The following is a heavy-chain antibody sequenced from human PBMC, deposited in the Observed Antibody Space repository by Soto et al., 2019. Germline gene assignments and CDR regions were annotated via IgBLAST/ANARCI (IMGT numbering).Heavy chain of an antibody. D-gene: IGHD5-12*01. CDR2: IWYDGSNK. V-gene: IGHV3-33*01. CDR3: ARYGGGGYDFFDY. J-gene: IGHJ4*02. CDR1: GFTFSSYG. Sequence: GGSLRLSCAASGFTFSSYGMHWVRQAPGKGLEWVAVIWYDGSNKYYADSVKGRFTISRDNSKNTLYLQMNSLRAEDTAVYYCARYGGGGYDFFDYWGQGTLVTVSS.